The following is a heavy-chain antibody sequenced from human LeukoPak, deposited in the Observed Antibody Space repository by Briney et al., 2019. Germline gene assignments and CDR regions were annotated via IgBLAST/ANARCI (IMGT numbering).Heavy chain of an antibody. D-gene: IGHD1-26*01. Sequence: SETPSLTCTVSGGSISSSSYYWGWIRQPPGKGLEWIGSIYYSGSTYYNPSLKSRVTISVDTSKNQFSLKLSSVTAADTAVYYCARVQWELLGYYFDYWGQRALVTVSS. CDR1: GGSISSSSYY. CDR2: IYYSGST. V-gene: IGHV4-39*07. CDR3: ARVQWELLGYYFDY. J-gene: IGHJ4*02.